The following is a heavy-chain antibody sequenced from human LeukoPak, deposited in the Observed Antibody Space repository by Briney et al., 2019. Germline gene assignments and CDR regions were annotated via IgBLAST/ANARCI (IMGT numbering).Heavy chain of an antibody. CDR2: ISASGGST. V-gene: IGHV3-23*01. D-gene: IGHD2-2*01. Sequence: GRSLRLSCAASGFTFSSSAMSWVRQVPGKGLEWVSGISASGGSTSYADSVRGRFTISRDNSKNTLYVQMNSLRDEDTAVYYCAKDLFRGHQYYFDYWGQGTLVTVSS. CDR3: AKDLFRGHQYYFDY. CDR1: GFTFSSSA. J-gene: IGHJ4*02.